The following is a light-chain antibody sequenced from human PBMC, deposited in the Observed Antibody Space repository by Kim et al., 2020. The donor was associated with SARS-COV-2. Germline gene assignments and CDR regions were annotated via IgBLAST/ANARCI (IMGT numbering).Light chain of an antibody. CDR3: NSRDSSGYNVV. CDR1: SLRSYY. Sequence: SSELTQDPSVSVTLGQTVRITCQGDSLRSYYASWYRQKPGQAPILVIYDTDNRPSGIPDRFSGSSSGHTASLTITGAQAEDEADYYCNSRDSSGYNVVFGGGTQLTVL. V-gene: IGLV3-19*01. CDR2: DTD. J-gene: IGLJ2*01.